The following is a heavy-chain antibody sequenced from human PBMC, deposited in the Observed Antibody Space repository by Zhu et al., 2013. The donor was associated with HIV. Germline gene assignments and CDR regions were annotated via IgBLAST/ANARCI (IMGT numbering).Heavy chain of an antibody. CDR1: GYTFTSYD. V-gene: IGHV1-8*01. CDR3: ARGGVDYDFWSGYYMRWFDP. D-gene: IGHD3-3*01. CDR2: MNPNSGNT. Sequence: ASVKVSCKASGYTFTSYDINWVRQATGQGLEWMGWMNPNSGNTAYAQKFQGRVAITRNTSISTAYMELSSLRSEDTAVYYCARGGVDYDFWSGYYMRWFDPWGQGTLVTVSS. J-gene: IGHJ5*02.